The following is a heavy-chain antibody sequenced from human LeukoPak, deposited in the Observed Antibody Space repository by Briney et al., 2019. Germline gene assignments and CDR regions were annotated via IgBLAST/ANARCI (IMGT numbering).Heavy chain of an antibody. D-gene: IGHD3-10*01. V-gene: IGHV1-69*01. J-gene: IGHJ6*02. Sequence: SVKVSCKASGGTFSSYAISWVRQAPGQGLEWMGGIIPIFGTANYAQKFQGRVTITADESTSTAYMELSSLRSEDTAVYYCARKLLWFGELFPRYYGMDVWGQGTTVTVSS. CDR2: IIPIFGTA. CDR3: ARKLLWFGELFPRYYGMDV. CDR1: GGTFSSYA.